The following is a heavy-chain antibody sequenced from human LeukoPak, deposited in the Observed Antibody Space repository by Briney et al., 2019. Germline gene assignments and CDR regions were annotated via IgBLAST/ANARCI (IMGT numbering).Heavy chain of an antibody. J-gene: IGHJ6*02. CDR3: ARDRGYYDSRYYYGMDV. CDR2: ISYDGSNK. Sequence: GGSLRLSCAASGFTFSSYAMHWVRQAPGKGLEWVAVISYDGSNKYYADSVKGRLTISRDNSKNTLYLQMNSLRAEDTAVYYCARDRGYYDSRYYYGMDVWGQGTTVTVSS. D-gene: IGHD3-22*01. V-gene: IGHV3-30-3*01. CDR1: GFTFSSYA.